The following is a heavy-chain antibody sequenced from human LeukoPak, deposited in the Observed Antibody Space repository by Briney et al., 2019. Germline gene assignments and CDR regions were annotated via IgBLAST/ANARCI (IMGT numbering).Heavy chain of an antibody. Sequence: GGSLRLSCAASGFTFSYHLMSWVRQAPGKGLEWVANIKQDGSEKYYVDSVKGRFTISRDNAKNSLYLQMNSLRAEDTAVYYCARDRSSSWYYYYGMGVWGQGTTVTVSS. J-gene: IGHJ6*02. V-gene: IGHV3-7*01. CDR3: ARDRSSSWYYYYGMGV. CDR1: GFTFSYHL. D-gene: IGHD6-13*01. CDR2: IKQDGSEK.